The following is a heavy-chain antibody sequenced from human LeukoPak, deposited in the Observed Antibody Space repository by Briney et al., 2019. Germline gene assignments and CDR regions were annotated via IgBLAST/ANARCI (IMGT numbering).Heavy chain of an antibody. CDR3: ARLPGGYDSSGGRDY. J-gene: IGHJ4*02. CDR1: GGSISSYY. Sequence: SETLSLTCTVSGGSISSYYWSWIRRPPGKGLEWIGYIYYSGSTNYNPSLKSRVTISVDTSKNQFSLKLSSVTAADTAVYYCARLPGGYDSSGGRDYWGQGTLVTVSS. V-gene: IGHV4-59*08. D-gene: IGHD3-22*01. CDR2: IYYSGST.